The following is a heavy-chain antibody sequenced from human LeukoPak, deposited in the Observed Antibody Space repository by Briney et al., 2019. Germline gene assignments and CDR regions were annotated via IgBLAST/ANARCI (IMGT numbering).Heavy chain of an antibody. Sequence: GGSLRLSCAASGFTFSSYSMNWVRQAPGKGLEWVSSISSSSSYIYYADSVKGRFTISRDNAKNSLYLQMNSLRAEDTAVYYCARDSSGYYEFDYWGQGTLVTVSS. CDR1: GFTFSSYS. D-gene: IGHD3-22*01. J-gene: IGHJ4*02. V-gene: IGHV3-21*01. CDR2: ISSSSSYI. CDR3: ARDSSGYYEFDY.